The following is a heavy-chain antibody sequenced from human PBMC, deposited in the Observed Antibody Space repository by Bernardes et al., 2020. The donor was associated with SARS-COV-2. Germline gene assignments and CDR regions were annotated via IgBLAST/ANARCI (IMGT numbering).Heavy chain of an antibody. Sequence: SETLSLTCAVYGGSFSGYYWSWIRQPPGKGLEWIGQINHSGSTNYNPSLKSRVTISVDTSKNQFSLKLNSVTAADTAVYYCARWSYNYGHPYFDYWGQGTLVTVSS. CDR3: ARWSYNYGHPYFDY. D-gene: IGHD5-18*01. CDR2: INHSGST. CDR1: GGSFSGYY. V-gene: IGHV4-34*01. J-gene: IGHJ4*02.